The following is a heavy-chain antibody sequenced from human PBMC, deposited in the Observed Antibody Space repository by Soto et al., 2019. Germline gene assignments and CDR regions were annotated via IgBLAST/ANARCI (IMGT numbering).Heavy chain of an antibody. J-gene: IGHJ5*02. CDR3: AXVGYSGNWPLLFNWFDP. V-gene: IGHV3-53*04. CDR2: IYSDGNT. D-gene: IGHD6-13*01. CDR1: GFTVSSNY. Sequence: PGGSLRLSCAASGFTVSSNYMTWVRQAPGKGLEWVSVIYSDGNTYYADSVKGRFTISRHNSKNTLYLQMNSLRAEDTAVYYCAXVGYSGNWPLLFNWFDPWGQGTXVTVXS.